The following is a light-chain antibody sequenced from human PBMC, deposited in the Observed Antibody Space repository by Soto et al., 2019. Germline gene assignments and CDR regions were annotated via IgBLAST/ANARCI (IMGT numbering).Light chain of an antibody. J-gene: IGKJ1*01. V-gene: IGKV3-20*01. Sequence: EIVLTQSPGTLSLSPGERATLSCKASQGVGSNYLAWYQQKPGQAPRPLIYGASSRATGIPDRFSGSGSGGYFTLTLSRLEPEDCAVYYCQQYGSSPWTFGQGTTVEIK. CDR1: QGVGSNY. CDR2: GAS. CDR3: QQYGSSPWT.